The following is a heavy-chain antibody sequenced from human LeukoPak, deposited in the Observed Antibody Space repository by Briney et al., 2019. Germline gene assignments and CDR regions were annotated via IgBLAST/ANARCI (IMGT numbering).Heavy chain of an antibody. Sequence: SETLSLTCTVSGGSISSYYWSWIRQPPGKGLEWIGYIYYSRGTNYNPSLKSRVTISVDTSKNQFSLKLSSVTAADTAVYYSARCGPRYISDYWGQGTLVTVSS. CDR2: IYYSRGT. CDR1: GGSISSYY. V-gene: IGHV4-59*01. CDR3: ARCGPRYISDY. D-gene: IGHD1-1*01. J-gene: IGHJ4*02.